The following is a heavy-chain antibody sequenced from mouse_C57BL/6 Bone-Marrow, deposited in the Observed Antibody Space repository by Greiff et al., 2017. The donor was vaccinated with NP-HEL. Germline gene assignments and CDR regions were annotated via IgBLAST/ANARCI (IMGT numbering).Heavy chain of an antibody. CDR1: GFTFSSYA. J-gene: IGHJ1*03. V-gene: IGHV5-4*03. Sequence: EVKLMESGGGLVKPGGSLKLSCAASGFTFSSYAMSWVRQTPEKRLEWVATISDGGSYTYYPDNVKGRFTISRDNAKNNLYLQMSHLKSKDTAMYYCASSLYGRLWYFDVWGTGTTVTVSS. CDR3: ASSLYGRLWYFDV. D-gene: IGHD1-1*01. CDR2: ISDGGSYT.